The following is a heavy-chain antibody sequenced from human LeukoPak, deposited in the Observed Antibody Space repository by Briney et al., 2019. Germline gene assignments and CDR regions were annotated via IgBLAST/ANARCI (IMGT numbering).Heavy chain of an antibody. CDR2: ISWNSGSI. CDR1: GFTFDDYA. CDR3: ARVGEYYYDSSGYYYY. J-gene: IGHJ4*02. Sequence: GGSLRLSCAASGFTFDDYAMHWVRQAPGKGLEWVSGISWNSGSIGYADSVKGRFTISRDNAKNSLYVQMNSLRAEDTAVYYCARVGEYYYDSSGYYYYWGQGTLVTVSS. D-gene: IGHD3-22*01. V-gene: IGHV3-9*01.